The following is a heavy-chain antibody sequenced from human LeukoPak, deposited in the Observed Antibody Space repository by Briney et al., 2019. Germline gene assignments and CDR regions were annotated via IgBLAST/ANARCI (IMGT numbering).Heavy chain of an antibody. Sequence: GGSLRLSCAASGFTFDDYTMHWVRQAPGKGLEWVSLISWDGGSTYYADSVKGRFTISRDNSKNTLYLQMNSLRAEDTAVYYCAKDSGYSVLHWFDPWGQGTLVTVSS. D-gene: IGHD5/OR15-5a*01. J-gene: IGHJ5*02. CDR2: ISWDGGST. V-gene: IGHV3-43*01. CDR3: AKDSGYSVLHWFDP. CDR1: GFTFDDYT.